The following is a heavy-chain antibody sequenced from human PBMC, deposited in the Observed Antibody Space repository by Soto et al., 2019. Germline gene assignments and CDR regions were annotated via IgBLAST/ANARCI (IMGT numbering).Heavy chain of an antibody. CDR2: IDPSDSYT. CDR3: TRDLDYGGNSNSIDI. D-gene: IGHD4-17*01. Sequence: GESLKISCKGSGYSFTSYWISWVRQMPGKGLEWMGRIDPSDSYTNYSPSFQGHVTISADKSISTAYLQWSSLKASDTAMYYCTRDLDYGGNSNSIDIWGQGTMVTVS. CDR1: GYSFTSYW. V-gene: IGHV5-10-1*01. J-gene: IGHJ3*02.